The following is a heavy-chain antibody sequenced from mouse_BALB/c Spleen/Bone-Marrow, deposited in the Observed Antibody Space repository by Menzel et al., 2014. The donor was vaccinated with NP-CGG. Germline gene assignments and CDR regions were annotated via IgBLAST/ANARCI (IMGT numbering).Heavy chain of an antibody. V-gene: IGHV5-6-4*01. Sequence: EVKLMESGGGLVKPGGSLKLSCAASGFTFSSYTMSWVRQTPEKRLEWVATISSGGSYTYYPDSVKGRFTISRDNAKNTLYLQMSSLKSEDTAMYSCTSKITRGYYFDYWGQGTTLTVSS. J-gene: IGHJ2*01. CDR1: GFTFSSYT. CDR2: ISSGGSYT. CDR3: TSKITRGYYFDY. D-gene: IGHD2-4*01.